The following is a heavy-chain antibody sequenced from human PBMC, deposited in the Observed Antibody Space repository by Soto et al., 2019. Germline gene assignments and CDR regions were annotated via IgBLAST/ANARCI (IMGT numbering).Heavy chain of an antibody. CDR2: ISYDGSNK. CDR1: GFTFSSYA. Sequence: GGSLRLSCAASGFTFSSYAMHWVRQAPGKGLEWVAVISYDGSNKYYADSVKGRFTISRDNSKNTLYLQMNSLRAEDTAVYYCARDAEDIVLMVYPDYWGQGTLVTVSS. CDR3: ARDAEDIVLMVYPDY. D-gene: IGHD2-8*01. V-gene: IGHV3-30-3*01. J-gene: IGHJ4*02.